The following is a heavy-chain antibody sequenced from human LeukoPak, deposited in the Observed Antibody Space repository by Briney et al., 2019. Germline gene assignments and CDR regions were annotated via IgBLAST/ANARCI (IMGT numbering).Heavy chain of an antibody. CDR2: ISGSGGNV. V-gene: IGHV3-23*01. CDR3: ARDIRNYYDSGAYGWFDP. CDR1: GFTFSSYG. D-gene: IGHD3-10*01. Sequence: GGSLRLSCAASGFTFSSYGMSWVRQAPGKGLEWVSSISGSGGNVYYAGSVRGRFTISRDNSKNTVYLQMNSLRAEDTATYYCARDIRNYYDSGAYGWFDPWGQGTLVPVPS. J-gene: IGHJ5*02.